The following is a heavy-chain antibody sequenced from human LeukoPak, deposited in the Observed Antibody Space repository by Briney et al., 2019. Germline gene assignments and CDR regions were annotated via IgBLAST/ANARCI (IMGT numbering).Heavy chain of an antibody. V-gene: IGHV3-23*01. J-gene: IGHJ4*02. Sequence: PGRSLTRSHAPSAFTVSSYAMSCVRHAPGKGLVWVPAVSGGGGSTYYADCVKGRFPISRDNSKDTPYLQMNSLGAGDTAVYYCARSPYSSGWLWGRGTLVTVSS. CDR1: AFTVSSYA. CDR2: VSGGGGST. CDR3: ARSPYSSGWL. D-gene: IGHD6-19*01.